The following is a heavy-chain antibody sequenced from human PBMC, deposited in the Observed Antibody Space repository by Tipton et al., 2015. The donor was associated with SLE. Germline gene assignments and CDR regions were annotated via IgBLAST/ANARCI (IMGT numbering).Heavy chain of an antibody. CDR1: SDSISSHY. CDR3: ARVSDSSSHFFDY. CDR2: IYYSGST. V-gene: IGHV4-59*11. Sequence: TLSLTCTVSSDSISSHYWSWIRQPPGKGLEWIGYIYYSGSTNYNPSLKSRVTISMDTSKNHFSLKLSSVTAADTAVYYCARVSDSSSHFFDYWGQGTLVTVSS. D-gene: IGHD6-6*01. J-gene: IGHJ4*02.